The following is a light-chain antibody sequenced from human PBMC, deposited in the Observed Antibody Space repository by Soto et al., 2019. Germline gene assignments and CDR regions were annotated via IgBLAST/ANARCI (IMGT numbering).Light chain of an antibody. V-gene: IGLV2-23*01. Sequence: QSALTQPASVSGSPGQSITISCTGSISDVGSYNLVSWYQHHPGKVPKVIIYEATKRPSGVSSRFSDSKSPNAASLTISEFQAEDEADYYCCSYAGNSRTFGSGTKVTVL. CDR1: ISDVGSYNL. CDR3: CSYAGNSRT. CDR2: EAT. J-gene: IGLJ1*01.